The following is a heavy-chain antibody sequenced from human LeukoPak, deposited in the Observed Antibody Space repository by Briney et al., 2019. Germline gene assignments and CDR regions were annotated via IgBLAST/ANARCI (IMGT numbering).Heavy chain of an antibody. D-gene: IGHD3-22*01. J-gene: IGHJ4*02. CDR3: ARDLYYYDSSGYSNY. CDR2: ISSSSSYI. Sequence: GGSLRLSCAASGFTFSSYSMNWVRQAPGKGLEWVSSISSSSSYIYYADSVKGRFTISRDNAKNSPYLQMNSLRAEDTAVYYCARDLYYYDSSGYSNYWGQGTLVTVSS. CDR1: GFTFSSYS. V-gene: IGHV3-21*01.